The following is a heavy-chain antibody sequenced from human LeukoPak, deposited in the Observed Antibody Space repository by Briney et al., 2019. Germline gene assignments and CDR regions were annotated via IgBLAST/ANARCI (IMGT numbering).Heavy chain of an antibody. V-gene: IGHV3-30-3*01. Sequence: GRSLRLSCAASGFTFGSYAMHWVRQAPGKGLEWVAVISYDGSNKYYADSVKGRFTISRDNSKNTLYLQMNSLRAEDTAVYYCATSDYYGSGSWLQFDPWGQGTLVTVSS. D-gene: IGHD3-10*01. CDR2: ISYDGSNK. J-gene: IGHJ5*02. CDR1: GFTFGSYA. CDR3: ATSDYYGSGSWLQFDP.